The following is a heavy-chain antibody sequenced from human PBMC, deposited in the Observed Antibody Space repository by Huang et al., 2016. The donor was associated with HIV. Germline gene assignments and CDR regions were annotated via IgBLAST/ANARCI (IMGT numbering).Heavy chain of an antibody. CDR2: ISYDGSK. CDR1: GFCFSTYG. CDR3: AKDGADEEWDIDY. V-gene: IGHV3-30*18. Sequence: VQLVESGGGVVQPGRSLRLACAASGFCFSTYGLHWVRQAPGKGLEWVVFISYDGSKYYAHSVKGRFTISRDTSENKVYLQMNSLRHEDTAVYYCAKDGADEEWDIDYWGQGTLVTVSS. J-gene: IGHJ4*02. D-gene: IGHD1-26*01.